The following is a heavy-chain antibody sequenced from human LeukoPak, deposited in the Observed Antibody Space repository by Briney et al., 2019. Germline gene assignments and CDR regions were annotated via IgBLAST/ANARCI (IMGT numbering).Heavy chain of an antibody. J-gene: IGHJ4*02. D-gene: IGHD3/OR15-3a*01. CDR1: GGSFSGYY. Sequence: SETLSLTCAVYGGSFSGYYWSWIRQPPGKGLEWIGEINHSGSTNYNPSLKSRVTISVDTSKNQFSLQLKSVTPEDMAVYYCARGRGLGLPFDSWGQGTLVTVSS. CDR3: ARGRGLGLPFDS. V-gene: IGHV4-34*01. CDR2: INHSGST.